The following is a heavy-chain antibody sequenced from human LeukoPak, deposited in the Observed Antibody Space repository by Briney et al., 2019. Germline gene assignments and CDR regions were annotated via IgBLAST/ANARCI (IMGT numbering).Heavy chain of an antibody. CDR2: IDPSDSYT. V-gene: IGHV5-10-1*01. D-gene: IGHD6-13*01. Sequence: GESLKISCKGSGYSFTSYWISWVRQMPGKGLEWMGRIDPSDSYTNYSPSFQGHVTISADKSISTAHLQWSSLKASDTAMYYCARTNEGQQLVLVNWFDPWGQGTLVTVSS. CDR1: GYSFTSYW. CDR3: ARTNEGQQLVLVNWFDP. J-gene: IGHJ5*02.